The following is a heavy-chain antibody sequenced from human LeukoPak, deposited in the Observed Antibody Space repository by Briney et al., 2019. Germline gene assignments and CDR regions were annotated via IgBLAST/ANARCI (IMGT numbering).Heavy chain of an antibody. CDR2: IKQDGSEK. J-gene: IGHJ4*02. CDR3: ARVLTVAGFDY. CDR1: GFTFSSYW. V-gene: IGHV3-7*01. Sequence: GGSLRLSCAASGFTFSSYWMSWVRRAPGKGLEWVANIKQDGSEKYYVDSVKGRFTITRDNAKNSLYLQMNSLRAEDTAVYYCARVLTVAGFDYWGQGTLVTVSS. D-gene: IGHD6-19*01.